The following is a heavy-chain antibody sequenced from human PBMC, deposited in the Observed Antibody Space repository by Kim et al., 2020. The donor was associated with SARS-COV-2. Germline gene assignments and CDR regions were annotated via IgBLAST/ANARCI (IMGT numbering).Heavy chain of an antibody. CDR1: GGTFSSYA. CDR3: ARSSIAASLYYYYGMDV. J-gene: IGHJ6*02. Sequence: SVKVSCKASGGTFSSYAISWVRQAPGQGLEWMGGIIPIFGTANYAQKFQGRVTITADESTSTAYMELSSLRSEDTAVYYCARSSIAASLYYYYGMDVWGQGTTVTVSS. V-gene: IGHV1-69*13. CDR2: IIPIFGTA. D-gene: IGHD6-6*01.